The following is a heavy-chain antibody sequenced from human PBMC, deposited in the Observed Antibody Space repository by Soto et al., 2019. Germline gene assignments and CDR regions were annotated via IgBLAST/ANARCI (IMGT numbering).Heavy chain of an antibody. CDR3: ARKSYGDYVGALDY. V-gene: IGHV4-59*01. Sequence: QVQLQESGPGLVKPSETLSLTCTVSGGSISSYYWSWIRQPPGKGLEWIGYIYYSGSTNYNPSLKSRVTISVDTSKNQFSLKLSSVTAADTAGYYCARKSYGDYVGALDYWGQGTLVTVSS. CDR1: GGSISSYY. J-gene: IGHJ4*02. D-gene: IGHD4-17*01. CDR2: IYYSGST.